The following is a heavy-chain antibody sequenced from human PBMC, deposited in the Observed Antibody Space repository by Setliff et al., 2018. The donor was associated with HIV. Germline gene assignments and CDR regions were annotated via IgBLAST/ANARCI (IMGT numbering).Heavy chain of an antibody. J-gene: IGHJ4*02. V-gene: IGHV4-31*03. CDR1: GDSISSGSDY. CDR3: ARTVRSAYGLDYFDF. Sequence: SETLSLTCTVSGDSISSGSDYWSWIRQHPWKGLEWIGYIYYTGTTYFNPSLKNRLSISVDTSKNQFSLRVTSVTAADSAVYYCARTVRSAYGLDYFDFWGPGTPDTVSS. D-gene: IGHD5-12*01. CDR2: IYYTGTT.